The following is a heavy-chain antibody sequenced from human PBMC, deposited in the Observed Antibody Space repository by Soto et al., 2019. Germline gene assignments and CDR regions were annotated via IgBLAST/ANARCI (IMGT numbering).Heavy chain of an antibody. CDR3: ARGRIAARRVYYYGMDV. D-gene: IGHD6-6*01. J-gene: IGHJ6*02. Sequence: QVQLVQSGAEVKKPGSSVKVSCKASGGTFSSYAISWVRQAPGQGLEWMGGIIPIFGTANYAQKFQGRVTITADESTSTAYMELSSLRSEDTAVYYCARGRIAARRVYYYGMDVWGQGTTVTVSS. CDR1: GGTFSSYA. V-gene: IGHV1-69*01. CDR2: IIPIFGTA.